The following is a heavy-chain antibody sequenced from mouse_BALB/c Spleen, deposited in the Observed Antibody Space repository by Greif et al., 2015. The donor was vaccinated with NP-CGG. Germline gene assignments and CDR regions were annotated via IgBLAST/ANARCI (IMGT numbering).Heavy chain of an antibody. CDR2: ISYDGSN. CDR3: ARDPDEYGYFDY. J-gene: IGHJ2*01. V-gene: IGHV3-6*02. D-gene: IGHD5-1*01. Sequence: VQLQQSGPGLVKPSQSLSLTCSVTGYSITSGYYWNWIRQFPGNKLEWMGYISYDGSNNYNPSLKNRISITRDTSKNQFFLKLNSVTTEDTATYYCARDPDEYGYFDYWGQGTTLTVSS. CDR1: GYSITSGYY.